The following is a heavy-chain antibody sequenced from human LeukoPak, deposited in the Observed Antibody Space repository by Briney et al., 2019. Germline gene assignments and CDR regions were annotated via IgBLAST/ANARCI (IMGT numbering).Heavy chain of an antibody. Sequence: GGSLRLSCAASGFTVSSNYMSWVRQAPGKGLEWVSVIYSGGSTSYSDSVKGRFTISRDNSKNTLYLQMSSLRAEDTAVYYCVRASEYSSVWGQGTLVTVSS. J-gene: IGHJ4*02. CDR2: IYSGGST. D-gene: IGHD6-6*01. CDR3: VRASEYSSV. CDR1: GFTVSSNY. V-gene: IGHV3-53*01.